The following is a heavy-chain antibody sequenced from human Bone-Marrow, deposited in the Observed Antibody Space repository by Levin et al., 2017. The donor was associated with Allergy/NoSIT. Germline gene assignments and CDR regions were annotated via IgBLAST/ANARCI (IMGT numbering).Heavy chain of an antibody. V-gene: IGHV1-3*01. CDR2: INVGNGNR. CDR3: ARESQLEIGAFDI. CDR1: GYTFSKHA. Sequence: ASVKVSCKASGYTFSKHAIHWVRQAPGQGLEWMGWINVGNGNRKYSQKLQGRVIITGDTSANTVSMDLSTLTSEDTAVYYCARESQLEIGAFDIWGQGTMVTVSS. J-gene: IGHJ3*02. D-gene: IGHD1-1*01.